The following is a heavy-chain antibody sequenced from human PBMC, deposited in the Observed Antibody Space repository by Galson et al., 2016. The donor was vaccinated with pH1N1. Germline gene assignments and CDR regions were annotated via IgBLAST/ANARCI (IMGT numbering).Heavy chain of an antibody. CDR1: GFIFRAYG. J-gene: IGHJ4*02. V-gene: IGHV3-33*01. D-gene: IGHD6-19*01. CDR2: KWFDGSNE. CDR3: ARWGKYNGVGWYELDY. Sequence: SLRLSCAASGFIFRAYGMHWVRQAPGKGLEWVAVKWFDGSNEKYADSVRGRFTISRDNSKNTLYLQMNSLRAEDTAVYYCARWGKYNGVGWYELDYWGQGTLVTVSS.